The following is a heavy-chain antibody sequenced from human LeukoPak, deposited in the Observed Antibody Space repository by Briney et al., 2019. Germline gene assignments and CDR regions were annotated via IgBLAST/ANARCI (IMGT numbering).Heavy chain of an antibody. D-gene: IGHD2-2*01. CDR3: ARRGRGRLGYCSSTSCRESYYYYMDV. CDR2: IYYSGST. Sequence: SETLSLTCTVSGGSISSSSFYWGWIRQPPGKGLEWIGSIYYSGSTYYNPSLKSRVTISVDTSKNQFSLKLSSVTAADTAVYYCARRGRGRLGYCSSTSCRESYYYYMDVWGKGTTVTVSS. J-gene: IGHJ6*03. V-gene: IGHV4-39*01. CDR1: GGSISSSSFY.